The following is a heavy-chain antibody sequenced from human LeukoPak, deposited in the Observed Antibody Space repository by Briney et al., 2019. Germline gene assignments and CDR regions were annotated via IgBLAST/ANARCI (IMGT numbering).Heavy chain of an antibody. CDR1: GDSVSSPSHH. Sequence: SETPSLTCTVSGDSVSSPSHHWAWIRQPPGKGLEWIASIYYTGNTYYNPSLKSRLSISIDASKNYFSLKLSSVTAADTAVYFCTREFTSTSGDWGQGTLVTVSS. J-gene: IGHJ4*02. CDR2: IYYTGNT. D-gene: IGHD1-1*01. V-gene: IGHV4-39*02. CDR3: TREFTSTSGD.